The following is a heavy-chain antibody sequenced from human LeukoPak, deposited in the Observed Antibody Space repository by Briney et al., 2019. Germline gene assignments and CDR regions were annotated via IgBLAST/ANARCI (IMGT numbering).Heavy chain of an antibody. D-gene: IGHD4-17*01. CDR1: GYTLTGLS. CDR2: LDPADGET. V-gene: IGHV1-24*01. CDR3: ATHRTTVITGLVY. Sequence: ASVKVSCKVSGYTLTGLSTHWVRQAPGKGLEWMGGLDPADGETIYAQKFQGRVTMTEDTSTDTAYMELNSLRSEDTAVYYCATHRTTVITGLVYWGQGTLVSVSS. J-gene: IGHJ4*02.